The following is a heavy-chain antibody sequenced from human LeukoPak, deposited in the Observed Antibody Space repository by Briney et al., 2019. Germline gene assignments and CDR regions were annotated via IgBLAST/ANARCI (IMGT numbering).Heavy chain of an antibody. CDR3: ARGDSSGYYPNVAFDI. D-gene: IGHD3-22*01. CDR1: GFTFSSYS. CDR2: ISRSSSYI. V-gene: IGHV3-21*01. Sequence: PGGSLRLSCAASGFTFSSYSMNWVRQAPGKGLEWVSSISRSSSYIYYADSVKGRFTISRDDAKNSLYLQMNSLRAEDTAVYYCARGDSSGYYPNVAFDIWGQGTMVTVSS. J-gene: IGHJ3*02.